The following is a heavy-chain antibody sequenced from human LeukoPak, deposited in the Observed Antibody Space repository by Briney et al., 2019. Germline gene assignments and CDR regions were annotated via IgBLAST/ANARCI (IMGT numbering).Heavy chain of an antibody. CDR2: IYWDDDK. V-gene: IGHV2-5*02. D-gene: IGHD2-21*02. J-gene: IGHJ3*02. CDR1: GFPLSTSGVG. Sequence: SGPTRVKPTQTLTLTCTFSGFPLSTSGVGVGWIRQPPGKALEWLALIYWDDDKRYSPSLKSRLTITKDTSKNQVVLTMTNMDPVDTATYYCAHGRPTYCGGDCFSDAFDIWGQGTMVTVSS. CDR3: AHGRPTYCGGDCFSDAFDI.